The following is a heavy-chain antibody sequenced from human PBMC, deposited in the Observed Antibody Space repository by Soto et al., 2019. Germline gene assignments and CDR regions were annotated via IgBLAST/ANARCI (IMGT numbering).Heavy chain of an antibody. Sequence: QVQLVQSGAEVKKPGASVKVSCKASGYTFTSYGISWVRQAPGQGLEWMGWISAYNGNTNYAQKHQGRVTMTTDTSTSTAYMELRSLRSDDTAVYYCARDLDDYGDRISFDYWGQGTLVTVSS. CDR2: ISAYNGNT. CDR1: GYTFTSYG. J-gene: IGHJ4*02. D-gene: IGHD4-17*01. V-gene: IGHV1-18*01. CDR3: ARDLDDYGDRISFDY.